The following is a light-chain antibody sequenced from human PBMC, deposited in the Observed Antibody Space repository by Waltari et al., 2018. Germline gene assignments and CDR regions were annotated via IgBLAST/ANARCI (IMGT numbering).Light chain of an antibody. CDR2: KAS. J-gene: IGKJ1*01. V-gene: IGKV1-5*03. CDR1: QSISFW. Sequence: DIEMTQSPSTLSASVGDRVTITCRASQSISFWLAWYQQKPGKAPKLLIYKASSLESGVPSRFSGSGSWTEFTLTISSLQPDDFATYYCQQYNSYRTFGQGTKVEIK. CDR3: QQYNSYRT.